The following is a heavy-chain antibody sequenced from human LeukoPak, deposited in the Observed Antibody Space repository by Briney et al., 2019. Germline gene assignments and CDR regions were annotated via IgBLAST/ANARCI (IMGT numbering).Heavy chain of an antibody. CDR1: GNTFTGYY. J-gene: IGHJ6*02. D-gene: IGHD3-9*01. CDR2: INPNSGGT. Sequence: GPVKVSCKASGNTFTGYYMHWVRQAPGQGLEWMGWINPNSGGTNYAQKFQGRVTMTRDTSISTAYMELSRLRSDDTAVYYCARDRASRSYYDILTGYQSYGMDVWGQGTTVTVSS. V-gene: IGHV1-2*02. CDR3: ARDRASRSYYDILTGYQSYGMDV.